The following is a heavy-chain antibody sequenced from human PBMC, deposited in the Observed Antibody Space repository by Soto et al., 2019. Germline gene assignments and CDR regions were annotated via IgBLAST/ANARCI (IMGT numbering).Heavy chain of an antibody. V-gene: IGHV1-8*01. D-gene: IGHD3-16*02. CDR2: MNPNSGNT. CDR3: ARGRDDYIWGSYRRLYYFDY. CDR1: GYTFTSYD. Sequence: ASVKVSCKASGYTFTSYDINWVRQATGQGLEWMGWMNPNSGNTGYAQKFQGRVTMTRNTSISTAYMELSSLRSEDTAVYYCARGRDDYIWGSYRRLYYFDYWGQGTLVTVSS. J-gene: IGHJ4*02.